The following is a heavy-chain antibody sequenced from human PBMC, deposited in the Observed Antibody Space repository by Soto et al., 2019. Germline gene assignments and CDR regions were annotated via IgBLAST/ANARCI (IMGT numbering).Heavy chain of an antibody. CDR1: GLDFSSEV. V-gene: IGHV3-23*01. CDR2: ISGSGRTI. D-gene: IGHD1-26*01. J-gene: IGHJ6*02. CDR3: AKVGPSYYYGLDV. Sequence: GGSLRLSCAASGLDFSSEVMCWVRQAPGKGLEWVSSISGSGRTIYHADSMRGRFAISRDNSKNSLYLQLNNLRVDDTAVYYCAKVGPSYYYGLDVWGQGTTVTVSS.